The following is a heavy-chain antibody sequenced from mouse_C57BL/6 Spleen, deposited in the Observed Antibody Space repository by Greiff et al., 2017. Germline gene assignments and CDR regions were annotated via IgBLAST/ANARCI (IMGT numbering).Heavy chain of an antibody. CDR1: GFAFSSYG. Sequence: EVKLVESGGDLVKPGGSLKLSCAASGFAFSSYGMSWVRQTPDKRLEWVATISSGGSYTYYPDSVKGRYTISRDNAKTTLYLQMSSLKSEDTAMYYCARQDAVGSSYRWDFDVWGTGTTVTAAS. J-gene: IGHJ1*03. V-gene: IGHV5-6*01. CDR2: ISSGGSYT. CDR3: ARQDAVGSSYRWDFDV. D-gene: IGHD1-1*01.